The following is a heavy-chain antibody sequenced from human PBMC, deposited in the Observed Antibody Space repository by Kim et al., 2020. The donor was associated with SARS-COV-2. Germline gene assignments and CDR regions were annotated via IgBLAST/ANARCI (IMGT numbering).Heavy chain of an antibody. CDR3: ARAYCSSTSCYISYFDY. D-gene: IGHD2-2*02. J-gene: IGHJ4*02. CDR1: GYTFTGYY. V-gene: IGHV1-2*02. Sequence: ASVKVSCKASGYTFTGYYMHWVRQAPGQGLEWMGWINPNSGGTNYAQKFQGRVTMTRDTSISTAYMELSRLRSDDTAVYYCARAYCSSTSCYISYFDYWGQGTLVTVSS. CDR2: INPNSGGT.